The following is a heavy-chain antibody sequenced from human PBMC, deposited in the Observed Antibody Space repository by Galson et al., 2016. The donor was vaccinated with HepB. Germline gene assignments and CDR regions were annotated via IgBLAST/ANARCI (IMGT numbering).Heavy chain of an antibody. D-gene: IGHD4-23*01. CDR3: AKGYHYGGNCLDY. J-gene: IGHJ4*02. V-gene: IGHV3-33*06. Sequence: DSVKGRFTISRDNSKNTLYLEMNSLRADDTAVYYCAKGYHYGGNCLDYWGQGTLVTVSS.